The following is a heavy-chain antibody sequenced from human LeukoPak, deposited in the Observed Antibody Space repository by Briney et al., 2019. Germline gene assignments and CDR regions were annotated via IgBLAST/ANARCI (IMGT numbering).Heavy chain of an antibody. CDR2: ISYSGST. V-gene: IGHV4-59*01. J-gene: IGHJ3*02. Sequence: PSETLSLTCTVSGGSISSYYWSWIRQPPGKALEWIGYISYSGSTDYNPSLKSRVTISLDTSKNQFSLRLSSVTAADTAVYYCARETRLHSGSYSNDAFDIWGQGTMVTVSS. CDR3: ARETRLHSGSYSNDAFDI. CDR1: GGSISSYY. D-gene: IGHD1-26*01.